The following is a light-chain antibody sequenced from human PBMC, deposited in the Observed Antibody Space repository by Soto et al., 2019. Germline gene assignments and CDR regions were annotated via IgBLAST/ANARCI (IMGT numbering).Light chain of an antibody. CDR3: AAWDGSLKGVV. CDR1: SSNIGTNT. Sequence: QSVPTQAPSASGTPGQRVTISCSGSSSNIGTNTVNWYQQLPGTAPKLLIYNDNQRPSGVPDRFSGSKSDTSASLAISGLQSDDEAYYYCAAWDGSLKGVVFGGGTKLTVL. V-gene: IGLV1-44*01. CDR2: NDN. J-gene: IGLJ2*01.